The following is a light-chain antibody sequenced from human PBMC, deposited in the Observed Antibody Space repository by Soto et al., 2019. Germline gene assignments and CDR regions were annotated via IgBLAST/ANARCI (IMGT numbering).Light chain of an antibody. CDR2: DVT. CDR1: SSDVGGYNY. V-gene: IGLV2-14*01. J-gene: IGLJ1*01. CDR3: SSYTSSSTPYV. Sequence: QSVLTQPASVSRSPGQSITISCTGTSSDVGGYNYVSWYQQHPVKAPKLMIYDVTNRPSGVSDRFSGSKSGNTASLTISGLQAEDEADYYCSSYTSSSTPYVFGPGTKLTLL.